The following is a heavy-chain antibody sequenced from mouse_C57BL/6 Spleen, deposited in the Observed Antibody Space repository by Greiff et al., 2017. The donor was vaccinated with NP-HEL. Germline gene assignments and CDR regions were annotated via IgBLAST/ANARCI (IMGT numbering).Heavy chain of an antibody. CDR2: FHPYNDDT. D-gene: IGHD1-1*01. CDR1: GYTFTTYP. Sequence: VKLMESGAELVKPGASVKMSCKASGYTFTTYPIEWMKQNHGKSLAWIGNFHPYNDDTKYNEKFKGKATLTVEKSSSTVYLELSRLTSDDSAVYYCARDYGSSGGMDYWGQGTSVTVSS. J-gene: IGHJ4*01. CDR3: ARDYGSSGGMDY. V-gene: IGHV1-47*01.